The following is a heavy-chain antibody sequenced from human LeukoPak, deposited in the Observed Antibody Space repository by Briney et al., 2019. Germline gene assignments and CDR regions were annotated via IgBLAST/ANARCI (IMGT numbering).Heavy chain of an antibody. V-gene: IGHV1-46*01. J-gene: IGHJ5*02. CDR2: INPSGGST. CDR3: ARVLWFGESTFDP. CDR1: GYTFTSYY. D-gene: IGHD3-10*01. Sequence: ASVKVSCKASGYTFTSYYIHWVRQAPGQGLEWMGIINPSGGSTIHAQKFQGRVTMTRDMSTSTVYMELSSPRSEDTAVYYCARVLWFGESTFDPWGQGTLVAVSS.